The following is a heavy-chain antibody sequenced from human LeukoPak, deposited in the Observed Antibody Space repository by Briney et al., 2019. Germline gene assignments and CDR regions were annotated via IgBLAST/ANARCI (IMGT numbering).Heavy chain of an antibody. CDR2: ISAYNDNT. D-gene: IGHD3-9*01. CDR1: GYTFTSYG. Sequence: ASVKVSCKASGYTFTSYGISWVRQAPGQGLEWMGWISAYNDNTNYAQKLQGRVTMTTDTSMSTAYMELRSLSSDDPAVYYCARVHYDILTGYSYFDYWGQGTLVTVSS. V-gene: IGHV1-18*01. CDR3: ARVHYDILTGYSYFDY. J-gene: IGHJ4*02.